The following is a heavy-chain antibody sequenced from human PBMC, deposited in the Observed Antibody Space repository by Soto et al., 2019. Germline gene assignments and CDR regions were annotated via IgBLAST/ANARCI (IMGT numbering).Heavy chain of an antibody. CDR1: GFTFSSYG. J-gene: IGHJ4*02. CDR3: AKERGRSGPMWLITMIADLDY. D-gene: IGHD3-22*01. Sequence: QVQLVESGGGVVQPGRSLRLSCAASGFTFSSYGMHWVRQAPGKGLEWVAVISYDGSNKYYADSVKGRFTISRDNSKNTLYLQMNSLRAEDTAVYYCAKERGRSGPMWLITMIADLDYWGQGTLVTVSS. V-gene: IGHV3-30*18. CDR2: ISYDGSNK.